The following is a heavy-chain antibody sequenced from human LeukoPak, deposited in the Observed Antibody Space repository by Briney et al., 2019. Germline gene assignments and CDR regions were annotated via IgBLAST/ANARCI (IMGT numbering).Heavy chain of an antibody. V-gene: IGHV3-7*01. D-gene: IGHD6-6*01. CDR3: AREEERYSSNDY. J-gene: IGHJ4*02. CDR1: GFTFSSEW. CDR2: INQDGSQK. Sequence: GGSLRLSCVASGFTFSSEWMSWVRQAPGKGLEWVANINQDGSQKYYEDSVKGRFTISRDNAKNSLYLQMNSLRAEDTAVYYCAREEERYSSNDYWGQGTLVTVSS.